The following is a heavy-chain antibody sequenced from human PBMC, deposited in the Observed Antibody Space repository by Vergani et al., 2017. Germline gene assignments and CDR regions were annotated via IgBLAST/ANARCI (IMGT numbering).Heavy chain of an antibody. CDR3: AKDKGSSGWYRFDY. V-gene: IGHV3-9*01. Sequence: EVQLVESGGGLVQPGRSLRLSCAASGFTFDDYAMHWVRQAPGTGLEWVSGISWNSGSIGYADSVKGRFTISRDNAKNSLYLQMNSLRAEDTALYYCAKDKGSSGWYRFDYWGQGTLVTVSS. J-gene: IGHJ4*02. CDR1: GFTFDDYA. CDR2: ISWNSGSI. D-gene: IGHD6-19*01.